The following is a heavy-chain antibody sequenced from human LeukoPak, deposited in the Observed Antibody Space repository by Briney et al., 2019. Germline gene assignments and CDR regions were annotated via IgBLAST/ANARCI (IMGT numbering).Heavy chain of an antibody. Sequence: GGSLRLSCAASGFTVSSNYMSWVRQAPGKGLEWVSVIYSGGSTYYADSVKGGFTISRDNSKNTLYLQMNSLRAEDTAVYYCARFDSSSWYPVGWFDPWGQGTLVTVSS. D-gene: IGHD6-13*01. J-gene: IGHJ5*02. CDR2: IYSGGST. V-gene: IGHV3-53*01. CDR3: ARFDSSSWYPVGWFDP. CDR1: GFTVSSNY.